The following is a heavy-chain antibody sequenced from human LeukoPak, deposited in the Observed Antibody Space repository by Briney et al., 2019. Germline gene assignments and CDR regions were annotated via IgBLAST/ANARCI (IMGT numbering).Heavy chain of an antibody. CDR3: AREDYDFWSGYGDY. V-gene: IGHV3-74*01. D-gene: IGHD3-3*01. Sequence: GGSLRLSCAASGFTFSSYWMHSVRQAPGKGLVWVSRINSDGSSTSYADSVKGRFTISRDNAKNKLYLQMNSLRAEDTAVYYCAREDYDFWSGYGDYWGQGTLVTVSS. CDR1: GFTFSSYW. CDR2: INSDGSST. J-gene: IGHJ4*02.